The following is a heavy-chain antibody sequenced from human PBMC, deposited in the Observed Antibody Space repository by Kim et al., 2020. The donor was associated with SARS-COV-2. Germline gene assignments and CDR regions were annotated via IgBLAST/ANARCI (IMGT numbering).Heavy chain of an antibody. D-gene: IGHD2-2*01. J-gene: IGHJ4*02. CDR3: AKWPIRYQLTPPPY. Sequence: GGSMRLSCAASGFTFSSYAMSWVRLAPGKGLEWVSAISGSGGSTYYADSVKGRFTISRDNSKNTLYLQMNSLRAEDTAVYYCAKWPIRYQLTPPPYWGQGTLVTVSS. CDR1: GFTFSSYA. V-gene: IGHV3-23*01. CDR2: ISGSGGST.